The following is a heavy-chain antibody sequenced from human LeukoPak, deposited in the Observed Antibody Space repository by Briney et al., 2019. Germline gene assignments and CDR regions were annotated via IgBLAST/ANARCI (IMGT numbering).Heavy chain of an antibody. D-gene: IGHD2-2*01. V-gene: IGHV3-66*02. CDR1: GFTVSGNY. Sequence: GGSLRLSCAASGFTVSGNYMSWVRQAPGKGLEWVSVIYSGGSTYYADSVKGRFTISRDNSKNTLYLQMNSLRAEDTAVYYCARELSNCSSTSCLEGNFDYWGQGTLVTVSS. CDR3: ARELSNCSSTSCLEGNFDY. CDR2: IYSGGST. J-gene: IGHJ4*02.